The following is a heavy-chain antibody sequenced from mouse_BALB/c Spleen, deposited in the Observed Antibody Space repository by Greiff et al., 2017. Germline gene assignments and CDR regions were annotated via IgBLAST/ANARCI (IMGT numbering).Heavy chain of an antibody. Sequence: EVKLMESGGGLVQPGGSLKLSCAASGFTFSSYGMSWVRQTPDKRLELVATINSNGGSTYYPDSVKGRFTISRDNAKNTLYLQMSSLKSEDTAMYYCARDNYSWFAYWGQGTLVTVSA. CDR3: ARDNYSWFAY. CDR2: INSNGGST. D-gene: IGHD1-1*01. V-gene: IGHV5-6-3*01. CDR1: GFTFSSYG. J-gene: IGHJ3*01.